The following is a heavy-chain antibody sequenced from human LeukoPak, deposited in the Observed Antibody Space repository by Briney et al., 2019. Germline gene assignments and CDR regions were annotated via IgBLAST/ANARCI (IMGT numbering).Heavy chain of an antibody. V-gene: IGHV1-2*06. D-gene: IGHD3-22*01. CDR3: ARDDYYDSSGHLFDI. CDR2: INPNSGGT. CDR1: GYTFTGYY. J-gene: IGHJ3*02. Sequence: ASVKVSCKASGYTFTGYYMHWVRQAPGQGLEWMGRINPNSGGTNYAQKFQGRVTMTRDTSISTAYMELSRLRSDDTAVYYCARDDYYDSSGHLFDIWGQGTMVTVS.